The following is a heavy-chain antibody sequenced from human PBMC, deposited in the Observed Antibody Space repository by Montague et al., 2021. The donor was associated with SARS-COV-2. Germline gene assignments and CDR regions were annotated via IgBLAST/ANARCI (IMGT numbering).Heavy chain of an antibody. J-gene: IGHJ4*02. Sequence: SETLSLTCTVSGDSISTSYWAWSWQPQGKGLEWIGHIHFSGSKAYSHTFKSRVTISIDTPKNKFSLKLNSVTAADTAVYYCAGSLDASGTYYLAYWGQGTLVTVSS. CDR3: AGSLDASGTYYLAY. CDR2: IHFSGSK. V-gene: IGHV4-59*01. D-gene: IGHD3-10*01. CDR1: GDSISTSY.